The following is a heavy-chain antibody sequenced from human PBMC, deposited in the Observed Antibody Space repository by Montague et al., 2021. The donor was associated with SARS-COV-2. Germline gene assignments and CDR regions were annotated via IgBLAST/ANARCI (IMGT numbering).Heavy chain of an antibody. CDR1: GFSLSTSGMC. CDR2: IDWDDDK. V-gene: IGHV2-70*12. J-gene: IGHJ4*02. Sequence: PALVKPTQTLTLTCTFSGFSLSTSGMCVSWIRQPPGKALEWLALIDWDDDKYYSTSLKSRLTITKDTSKNQVVLTMTNMDPVDTATYYCAHRRGGIAAAGLADWGQGTLVTVSS. CDR3: AHRRGGIAAAGLAD. D-gene: IGHD6-13*01.